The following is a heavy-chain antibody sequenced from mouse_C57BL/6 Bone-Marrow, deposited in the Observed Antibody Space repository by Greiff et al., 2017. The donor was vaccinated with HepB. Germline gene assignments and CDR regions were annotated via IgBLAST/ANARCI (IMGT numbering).Heavy chain of an antibody. V-gene: IGHV2-9-1*01. CDR1: GFSLTSYA. J-gene: IGHJ4*01. CDR3: ARLYYGSSYAMDY. D-gene: IGHD1-1*01. Sequence: VKLLESGPGLVAPSQSLSITCTVSGFSLTSYAISWVRQPPGKGLEWLGVIWTGGGTNYNSALKSRLSISKDNSKSQVFLKMNSLQTDDTARYYCARLYYGSSYAMDYWGQGTSVTVSS. CDR2: IWTGGGT.